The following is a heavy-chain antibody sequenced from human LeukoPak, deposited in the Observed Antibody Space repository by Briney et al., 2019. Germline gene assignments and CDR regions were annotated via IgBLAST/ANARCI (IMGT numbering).Heavy chain of an antibody. CDR2: IYTSGST. J-gene: IGHJ6*02. V-gene: IGHV4-4*07. Sequence: SETLSLTCTVSGGSISSYYWSWIRQPAGKGLEWIGRIYTSGSTNYNPSLTSRVTMSVDTSKNQFSLKLSSVTAADTAVHYCAQAFGSGSSYYYGMDVWGQGTTVTVSS. CDR3: AQAFGSGSSYYYGMDV. CDR1: GGSISSYY. D-gene: IGHD3-10*01.